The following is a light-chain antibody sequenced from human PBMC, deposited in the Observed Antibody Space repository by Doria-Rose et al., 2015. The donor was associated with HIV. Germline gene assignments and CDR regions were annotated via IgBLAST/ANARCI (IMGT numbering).Light chain of an antibody. CDR2: DGS. CDR1: QSFSSTY. CDR3: HQYGTSWT. V-gene: IGKV3-20*01. J-gene: IGKJ1*01. Sequence: TQSPGTLSLSPGERATLSCRVSQSFSSTYLAWYQQQSGQAPSLLIYDGSTRATGIPDRFSASASGTDSTLTINRLEPEDFALYYCHQYGTSWTFGQGTKVEI.